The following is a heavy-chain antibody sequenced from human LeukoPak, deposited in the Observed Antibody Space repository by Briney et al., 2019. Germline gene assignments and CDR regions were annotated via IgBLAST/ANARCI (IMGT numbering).Heavy chain of an antibody. Sequence: KSSQTLSLTCAVYGGSFSGYYWGWISQPPGKGLEWNGEINHSGSTNYNPSLKSRVTISVDTSKNQFSLKLSSVTAADTAVYYCARDGYKSDYWGQGTLVTVSS. V-gene: IGHV4-34*01. D-gene: IGHD5-24*01. J-gene: IGHJ4*02. CDR3: ARDGYKSDY. CDR1: GGSFSGYY. CDR2: INHSGST.